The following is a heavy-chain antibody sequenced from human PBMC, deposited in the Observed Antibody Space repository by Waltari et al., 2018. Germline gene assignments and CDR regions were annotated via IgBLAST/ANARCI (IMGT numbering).Heavy chain of an antibody. CDR1: GGTFSSYA. V-gene: IGHV1-69*01. D-gene: IGHD1-26*01. Sequence: QVQLVQSGAEVKKPGSSVKVSCKASGGTFSSYAISWVRQAPGQGLEWMGGIIPIFGTANYAQKFQGRVTITADESTSTAYMGLSSLGSEDTAVYYCARVTSARGYSGSYNFDYWGQGTLVTVSS. CDR3: ARVTSARGYSGSYNFDY. CDR2: IIPIFGTA. J-gene: IGHJ4*02.